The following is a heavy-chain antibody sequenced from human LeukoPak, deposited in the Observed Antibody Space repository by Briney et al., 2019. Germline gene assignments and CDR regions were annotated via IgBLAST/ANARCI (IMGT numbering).Heavy chain of an antibody. D-gene: IGHD1-14*01. CDR1: GGSISSGDYY. CDR2: IYYSGST. CDR3: AREGTGRWYFDL. V-gene: IGHV4-30-4*08. J-gene: IGHJ2*01. Sequence: SETLSLTCTVSGGSISSGDYYWSWIRQPPGKGLEWIGYIYYSGSTYYNPSLKSRVTISVDTSKNQSSLKLSSVTAADTAVYYCAREGTGRWYFDLWGRGTLVTVSS.